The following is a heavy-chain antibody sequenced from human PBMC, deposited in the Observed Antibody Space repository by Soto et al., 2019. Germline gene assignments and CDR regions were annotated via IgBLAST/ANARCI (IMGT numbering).Heavy chain of an antibody. CDR3: ANRSALQPTFDPLDY. D-gene: IGHD3-9*01. CDR2: IYWDDDK. Sequence: QITLKESGPTLVKPTQTLTLTCTFSGFSLSTSGVGVGWIRQPPGKALEWLALIYWDDDKRYSPSLKSRLTITKHTSKHQVVLTMTNMDPVDTPTYYCANRSALQPTFDPLDYWGQGTLVTVSS. V-gene: IGHV2-5*02. J-gene: IGHJ4*02. CDR1: GFSLSTSGVG.